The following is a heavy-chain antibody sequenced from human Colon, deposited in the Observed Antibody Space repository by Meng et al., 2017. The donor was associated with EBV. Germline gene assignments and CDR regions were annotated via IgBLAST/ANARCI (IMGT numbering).Heavy chain of an antibody. Sequence: QVQPLESRPALVNPPQTLSLTCSVSGGSISSGDSYWSWIRQPPGKGLEWIGYIYYSGSTYYNPSLRSRITISVDTSKNQFSLRLRSVTAADTAVYYCARASYGSGSPLGESWFDPWGQGTLVTVSS. CDR2: IYYSGST. CDR1: GGSISSGDSY. J-gene: IGHJ5*02. D-gene: IGHD3-10*01. CDR3: ARASYGSGSPLGESWFDP. V-gene: IGHV4-30-4*01.